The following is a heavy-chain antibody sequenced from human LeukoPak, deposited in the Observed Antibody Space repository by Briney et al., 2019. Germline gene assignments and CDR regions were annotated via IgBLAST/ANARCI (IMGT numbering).Heavy chain of an antibody. V-gene: IGHV1-2*02. J-gene: IGHJ4*02. CDR1: GYTFTGYY. D-gene: IGHD6-13*01. CDR2: INPNSGGT. Sequence: ASLRVSCMASGYTFTGYYMHCVRQAPGQGLEWMGWINPNSGGTNYAQKFQGRVTMTRDTSISTAYMELSRLRSDDTAVYYCARAGSSWYVYFDYWGQGTLVTVSS. CDR3: ARAGSSWYVYFDY.